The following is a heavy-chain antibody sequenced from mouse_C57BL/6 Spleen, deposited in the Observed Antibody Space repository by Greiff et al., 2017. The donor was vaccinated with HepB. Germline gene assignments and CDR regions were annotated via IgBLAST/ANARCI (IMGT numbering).Heavy chain of an antibody. CDR2: IDPSDSYT. D-gene: IGHD1-1*01. CDR3: ARHGATVVADYAMYD. V-gene: IGHV1-69*01. J-gene: IGHJ4*01. Sequence: VQLQQPGAELVIPGASVKLSCKASGYTFTSYWMHWVKQRPGQGLEWIGEIDPSDSYTNYNQKFKGKSTLTVDKSSSTAYMQLSSLTSEDSAVYYCARHGATVVADYAMYDWGQGTSVTVSS. CDR1: GYTFTSYW.